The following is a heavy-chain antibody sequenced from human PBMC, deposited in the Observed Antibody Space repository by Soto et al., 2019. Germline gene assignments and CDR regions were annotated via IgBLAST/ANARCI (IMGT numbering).Heavy chain of an antibody. Sequence: PSETLSLTCTVFGGSISDHDCSWISKHQRKGLEWIGEINHSGSTNYNPSLKSRVTISVDTSKNQFSLKLSSVTAADTAVYYCAPGAQHRYYDWLSHNNWFDPWGQGTLVTVSS. V-gene: IGHV4-34*01. CDR1: GGSISDHD. CDR2: INHSGST. CDR3: APGAQHRYYDWLSHNNWFDP. D-gene: IGHD3-9*01. J-gene: IGHJ5*02.